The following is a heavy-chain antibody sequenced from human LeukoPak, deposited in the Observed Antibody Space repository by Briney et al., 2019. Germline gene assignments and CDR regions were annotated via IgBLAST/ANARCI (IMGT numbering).Heavy chain of an antibody. D-gene: IGHD3-10*02. V-gene: IGHV3-23*01. Sequence: PGGSLRLSCAASGFTFDNYAMSWVRQAPGKGLEWVAVIRGGGGVSFYSDSVKGRFTISRDNSKNTLYLQMNSLRAEDTAMYYCAKCSANYYNDAFDIWGRGTMVTVSS. CDR2: IRGGGGVS. J-gene: IGHJ3*02. CDR1: GFTFDNYA. CDR3: AKCSANYYNDAFDI.